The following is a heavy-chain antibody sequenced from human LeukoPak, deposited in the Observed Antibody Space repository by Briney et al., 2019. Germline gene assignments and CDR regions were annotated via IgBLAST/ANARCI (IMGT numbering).Heavy chain of an antibody. Sequence: PGGSLRLSCAASGFTFSSYSMNWVRQAPGKGLEWVAVISYDGSNKYYADSVKGRFTISRDNSKNTLYLQMNSLRAEDTAVYYCARASSGQDAFDIWGQGTMVTVSS. V-gene: IGHV3-30*03. D-gene: IGHD3-22*01. CDR1: GFTFSSYS. CDR3: ARASSGQDAFDI. J-gene: IGHJ3*02. CDR2: ISYDGSNK.